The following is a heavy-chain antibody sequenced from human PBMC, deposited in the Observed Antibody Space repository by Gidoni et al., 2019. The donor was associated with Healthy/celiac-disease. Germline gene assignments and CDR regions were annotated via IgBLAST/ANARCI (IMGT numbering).Heavy chain of an antibody. D-gene: IGHD6-19*01. CDR2: LWYDGSNK. J-gene: IGHJ2*01. V-gene: IGHV3-33*01. Sequence: QVQPVEYGGGVGQPGRALRLACEASGFTVRSHGMHWVRQAPGKGLEWVAVLWYDGSNKYYAASVKGRFTISRDNSKNTLYLQMNSLRAEDTAVYYCARGIAVAGWYFDLWGRGTLVTVSS. CDR1: GFTVRSHG. CDR3: ARGIAVAGWYFDL.